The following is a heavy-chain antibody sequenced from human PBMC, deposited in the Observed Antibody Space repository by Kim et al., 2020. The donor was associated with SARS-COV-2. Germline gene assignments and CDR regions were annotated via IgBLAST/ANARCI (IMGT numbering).Heavy chain of an antibody. V-gene: IGHV3-11*04. CDR1: GFTFSDYY. Sequence: GGSLRLSCAASGFTFSDYYMSWIRQAPGKGLEWVSYISSSGSTIYYADSVKGRFTISRDNAKNSLYLQMNSLRAEDTAVYYCARARAGGSGYVPVGYGMDVWGQGTTVTVSS. D-gene: IGHD5-12*01. CDR2: ISSSGSTI. CDR3: ARARAGGSGYVPVGYGMDV. J-gene: IGHJ6*02.